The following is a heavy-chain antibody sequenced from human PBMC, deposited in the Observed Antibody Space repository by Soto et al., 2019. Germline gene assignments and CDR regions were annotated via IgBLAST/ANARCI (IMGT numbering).Heavy chain of an antibody. Sequence: PAGSLRLSCAASGFTFSSYGMHWVHQAPGKGLEWVAVIWYDGSNKYYADSVKGRFTISRDNSKNTLYLQMNSLRAEDTAVYYCARDCGGDCYSSFDYWGQGTLVTVS. CDR2: IWYDGSNK. CDR3: ARDCGGDCYSSFDY. J-gene: IGHJ4*02. CDR1: GFTFSSYG. D-gene: IGHD2-21*02. V-gene: IGHV3-33*01.